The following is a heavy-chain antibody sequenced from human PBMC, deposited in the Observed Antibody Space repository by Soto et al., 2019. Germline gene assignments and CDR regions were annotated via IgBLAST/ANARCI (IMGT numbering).Heavy chain of an antibody. CDR2: IIPIIDTT. CDR3: ARELRDGDAFSL. J-gene: IGHJ3*01. D-gene: IGHD2-21*01. CDR1: RGNFNNYA. V-gene: IGHV1-69*06. Sequence: QVQLVQSGAEVKKPGSSVKVSCQASRGNFNNYAISWVRQAPAQGLQWMGGIIPIIDTTHFAQKLQGRVTISADRGRTTVYMELTGLTSGGSATYCCARELRDGDAFSLWGQGTVVTVSS.